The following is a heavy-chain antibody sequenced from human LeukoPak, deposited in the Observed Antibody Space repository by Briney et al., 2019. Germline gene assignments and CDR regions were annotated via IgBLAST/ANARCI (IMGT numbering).Heavy chain of an antibody. CDR3: ARVMGIAAAGTIWFDP. V-gene: IGHV4-59*08. J-gene: IGHJ5*02. D-gene: IGHD6-13*01. CDR2: IYYSGST. Sequence: SETLSLTCTVSGGSISSYYWSWIRQPPGKGLEWIGYIYYSGSTNYNPSLKSRVTISVDTSKNQFSLKLSSVTAADTAVYYCARVMGIAAAGTIWFDPWGQGTLVTVSS. CDR1: GGSISSYY.